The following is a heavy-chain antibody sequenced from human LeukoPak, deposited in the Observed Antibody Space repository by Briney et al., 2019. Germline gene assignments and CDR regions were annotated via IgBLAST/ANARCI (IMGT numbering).Heavy chain of an antibody. J-gene: IGHJ3*02. V-gene: IGHV1-3*01. D-gene: IGHD3-22*01. Sequence: ASANVSCKASGYTFTSYAMHWVRRAPGQRLEWMGWINAGNGNTKYSQKLQGRVTITRDTSSSTAYMGLSSLRSEDTAVYYCASPSQDYYDSSGYSGAFDIWGQGTMVTVSS. CDR3: ASPSQDYYDSSGYSGAFDI. CDR2: INAGNGNT. CDR1: GYTFTSYA.